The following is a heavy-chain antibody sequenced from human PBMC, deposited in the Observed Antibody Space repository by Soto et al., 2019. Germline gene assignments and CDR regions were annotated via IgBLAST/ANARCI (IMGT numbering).Heavy chain of an antibody. CDR1: GYSFTSYC. J-gene: IGHJ6*02. CDR2: IYPGDSDT. D-gene: IGHD3-22*01. Sequence: ECLTSSCNGFGYSFTSYCSGWVRQRPGKGLEWMGIIYPGDSDTRYSPSFQGQVTISADKSISTAYLQWSSLKASDTAMYYCARHEGYYYDSSGYYSYYYYGMDVWGQGTTVTVSS. V-gene: IGHV5-51*01. CDR3: ARHEGYYYDSSGYYSYYYYGMDV.